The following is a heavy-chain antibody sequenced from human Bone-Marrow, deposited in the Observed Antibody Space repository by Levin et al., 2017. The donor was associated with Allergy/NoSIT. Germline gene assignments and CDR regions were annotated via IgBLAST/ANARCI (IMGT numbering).Heavy chain of an antibody. V-gene: IGHV1-18*01. D-gene: IGHD2-2*01. CDR2: ISTDNGST. Sequence: GESLKISCKASGYSFTTYGITWVRQAPGKGLEWMGWISTDNGSTNYAQKFKDRVTVTTDTSTSTAYMELRSLRSDDTAVYYCARDGIKNVVIRYYFDTWGQGTLVTVSS. CDR3: ARDGIKNVVIRYYFDT. J-gene: IGHJ4*02. CDR1: GYSFTTYG.